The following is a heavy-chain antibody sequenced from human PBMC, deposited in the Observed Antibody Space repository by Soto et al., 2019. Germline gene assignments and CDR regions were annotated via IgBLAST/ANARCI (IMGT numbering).Heavy chain of an antibody. V-gene: IGHV3-30-3*01. CDR1: GFTFSSYA. D-gene: IGHD2-2*01. Sequence: PGGSLRLSCAASGFTFSSYAMHWVRQAPGKGLEWVAVISYDGSNKYYADSVKGRFTISRDNSKNTLYLQMNSLRAEDTAEYYCARDPANIVVVPAALMDVWGQGTTVTVSS. J-gene: IGHJ6*02. CDR2: ISYDGSNK. CDR3: ARDPANIVVVPAALMDV.